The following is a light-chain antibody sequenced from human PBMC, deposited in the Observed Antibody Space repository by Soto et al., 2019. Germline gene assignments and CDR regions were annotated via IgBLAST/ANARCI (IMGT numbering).Light chain of an antibody. V-gene: IGKV1-12*01. CDR2: AAS. CDR3: QQANSFPIT. CDR1: EGINSW. J-gene: IGKJ5*01. Sequence: DIQMTQSPSSVSASVGDRVSMACRASEGINSWLARYQKKPGRDPKLLIYAASSLQNGVPSRFSGSESGTDFTLTISNLQPEDCAIYFCQQANSFPITFGQGTRLEI.